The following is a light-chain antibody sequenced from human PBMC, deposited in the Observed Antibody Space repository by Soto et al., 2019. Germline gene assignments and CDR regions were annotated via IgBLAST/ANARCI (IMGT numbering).Light chain of an antibody. J-gene: IGLJ3*02. CDR2: DDS. Sequence: SYELTQPPSVSVAPRQTARITCGGNNIGSKSVHWYQQKPGQAPVLVVYDDSGRPSGIPERFSGSNSENTATLTISRVEAGDEADYYCQVWDSSTDLWVFGGGTQLT. V-gene: IGLV3-21*02. CDR3: QVWDSSTDLWV. CDR1: NIGSKS.